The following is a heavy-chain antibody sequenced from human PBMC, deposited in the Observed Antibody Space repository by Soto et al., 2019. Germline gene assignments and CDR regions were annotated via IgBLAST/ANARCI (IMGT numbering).Heavy chain of an antibody. Sequence: SETVSLTRTVSGGSISSYYWSWIRQPPGKGLEWIGYIYYRGSPNYNPSLKIRVTISVDTSKNQFSLKLSSVTAADTAVYYCARDLVDTAMGIAGLGFDPWGQGTLVTVS. CDR1: GGSISSYY. D-gene: IGHD5-18*01. J-gene: IGHJ5*02. V-gene: IGHV4-59*01. CDR3: ARDLVDTAMGIAGLGFDP. CDR2: IYYRGSP.